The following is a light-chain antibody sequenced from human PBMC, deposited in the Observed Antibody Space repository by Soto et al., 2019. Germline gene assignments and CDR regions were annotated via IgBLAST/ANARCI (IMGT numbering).Light chain of an antibody. J-gene: IGKJ5*01. CDR3: QQRSNWSIT. CDR1: QSVSSY. CDR2: DAS. Sequence: EIVLTHSPATLSLSPCERAALSCRASQSVSSYLAWYQQKPGQAPRLLIYDASNRATGIPARFSGSGSGTDFTLTISSLEPEDFAVYYCQQRSNWSITFGQGTRLEIK. V-gene: IGKV3-11*01.